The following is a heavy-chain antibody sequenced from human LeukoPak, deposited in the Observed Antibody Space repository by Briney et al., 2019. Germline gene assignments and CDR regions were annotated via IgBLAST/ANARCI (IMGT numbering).Heavy chain of an antibody. Sequence: SETLSLTCTVSGGSISSYYWSWIRQPPGKGLEWIGRIHTSGRTNYNPPLRSRVTMSLDTSKNQFSLKLSSVTAADTALYYCARDLITPPYNWFDPWGQGTLVTVSS. CDR3: ARDLITPPYNWFDP. D-gene: IGHD5-24*01. CDR2: IHTSGRT. J-gene: IGHJ5*02. CDR1: GGSISSYY. V-gene: IGHV4-4*07.